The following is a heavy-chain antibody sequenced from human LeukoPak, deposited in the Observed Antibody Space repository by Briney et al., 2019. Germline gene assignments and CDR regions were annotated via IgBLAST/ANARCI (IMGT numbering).Heavy chain of an antibody. Sequence: GESLKISCNGSGYSFTSYWIGWGRQMPGKGVEWMGIIYPGDSDTRYSPSFQGQVTISADKSISTAYLQWSSLKASDTAMYYCARQGEYSYGQFDYWGQGTLVTVSS. CDR2: IYPGDSDT. D-gene: IGHD5-18*01. V-gene: IGHV5-51*01. J-gene: IGHJ4*02. CDR1: GYSFTSYW. CDR3: ARQGEYSYGQFDY.